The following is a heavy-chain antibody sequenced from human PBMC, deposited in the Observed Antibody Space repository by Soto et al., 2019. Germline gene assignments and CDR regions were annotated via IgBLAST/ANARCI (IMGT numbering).Heavy chain of an antibody. J-gene: IGHJ4*02. CDR3: ARDWFGIDY. D-gene: IGHD3-16*01. V-gene: IGHV1-18*01. CDR1: GYTFTSYG. Sequence: QVQLVQSGAEVKKPGASVKVSCKASGYTFTSYGISWVRQAPGQGLEWMGWINPYNSNTNYAQKLQGRVTMTTDTSTNTADMELRSLRSDDTAVYYCARDWFGIDYWGQGTLVTVSS. CDR2: INPYNSNT.